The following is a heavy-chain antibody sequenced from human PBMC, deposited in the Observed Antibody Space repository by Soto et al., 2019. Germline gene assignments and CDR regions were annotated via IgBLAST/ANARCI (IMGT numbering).Heavy chain of an antibody. J-gene: IGHJ4*02. CDR3: VSARGYGHASVPYS. CDR2: ISYDGGLQ. D-gene: IGHD5-18*01. Sequence: QAHLVESGGVVVQPGRSLRLSCAASGFTFTSYGMHWVRQAPGTRLEWVAVISYDGGLQHYADSVKGRFTISRDNSKNMVLLQMNSLRAEDTAVYYCVSARGYGHASVPYSWGQGTLVSVSS. V-gene: IGHV3-30*03. CDR1: GFTFTSYG.